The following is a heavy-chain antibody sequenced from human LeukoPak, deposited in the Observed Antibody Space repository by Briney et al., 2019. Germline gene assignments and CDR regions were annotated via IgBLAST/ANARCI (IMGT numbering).Heavy chain of an antibody. Sequence: PGGSLRLSCTASGFTFSGAWMTWVRQAPGKGLEWVANTRQDGGEKYYVDSVKGRFTISRDNARNLLYLEMNSLRAEDTAVYHCARGATYQYDSSGYNNWGQGTLVTVSS. D-gene: IGHD3-22*01. J-gene: IGHJ4*02. CDR2: TRQDGGEK. V-gene: IGHV3-7*01. CDR3: ARGATYQYDSSGYNN. CDR1: GFTFSGAW.